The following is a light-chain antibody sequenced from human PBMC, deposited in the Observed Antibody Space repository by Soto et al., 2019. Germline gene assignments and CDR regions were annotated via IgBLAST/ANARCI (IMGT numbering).Light chain of an antibody. V-gene: IGKV1-5*01. CDR3: QHYNSYSEA. CDR2: DAS. J-gene: IGKJ1*01. Sequence: DIQMTQSPSTLSASVGDRVTITCRASQSLNNGLAWYQQKPGKAPNLLIYDASTLERGVPSRFSGTGSGTEFTLTISSLQPDDFATYDGQHYNSYSEAVGQGTKVDIK. CDR1: QSLNNG.